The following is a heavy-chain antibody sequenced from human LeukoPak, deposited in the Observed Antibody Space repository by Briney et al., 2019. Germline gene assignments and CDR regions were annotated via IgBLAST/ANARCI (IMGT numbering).Heavy chain of an antibody. CDR3: ARGGTYCPDY. CDR1: GFTFSSYN. D-gene: IGHD1-26*01. Sequence: GGSLRLSCAASGFTFSSYNMNWVRQAPGKGLEWVSYISSSSSPIFYADSVKGRFTISRDNARNSLYLQMNSLRDEDTAVYYCARGGTYCPDYWGQGTLVTVSS. V-gene: IGHV3-48*02. J-gene: IGHJ4*02. CDR2: ISSSSSPI.